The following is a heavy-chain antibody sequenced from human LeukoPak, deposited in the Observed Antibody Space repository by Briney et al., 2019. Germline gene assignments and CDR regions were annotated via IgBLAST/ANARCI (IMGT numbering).Heavy chain of an antibody. CDR3: ARGYDYGDYGVVE. D-gene: IGHD4-17*01. CDR2: IWYDGSNK. J-gene: IGHJ4*02. Sequence: GGSLRLSRAASGFTFSNYAMSWVRQAPGKGLEWVAVIWYDGSNKYYSDSVRGRFTISRDNSKNTLYLQMNSLRAEDTAVYYCARGYDYGDYGVVEWGQGTLVTVSS. V-gene: IGHV3-33*08. CDR1: GFTFSNYA.